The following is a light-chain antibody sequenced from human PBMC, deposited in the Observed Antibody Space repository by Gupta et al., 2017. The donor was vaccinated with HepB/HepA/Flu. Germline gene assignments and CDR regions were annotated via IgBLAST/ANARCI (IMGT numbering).Light chain of an antibody. CDR3: SLCVTNLHFV. J-gene: IGLJ2*01. V-gene: IGLV1-44*01. Sequence: SVLRQPPSPSGTPGKRVTISCSGPSSNIGTNSVNWYQQFPGSAPRLLIYLNNQRPSGVSDRFSGSKSGTSASLAISRLQAEDEANYFCSLCVTNLHFVFGGGTHLTVL. CDR2: LNN. CDR1: SSNIGTNS.